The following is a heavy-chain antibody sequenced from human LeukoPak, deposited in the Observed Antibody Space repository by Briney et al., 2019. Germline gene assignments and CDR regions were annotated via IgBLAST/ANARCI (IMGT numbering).Heavy chain of an antibody. V-gene: IGHV4-59*01. Sequence: SETLSLTCAVYGGSFSGYYWSWIRQPPGKGLEWIGYIYYSGSTNYNPSLKSRVTISVDTSKNQFSLRLSSVTAADTAVYYCARVPITMVRGVITYYFDYWGQGTLVTVSS. CDR3: ARVPITMVRGVITYYFDY. D-gene: IGHD3-10*01. CDR1: GGSFSGYY. J-gene: IGHJ4*02. CDR2: IYYSGST.